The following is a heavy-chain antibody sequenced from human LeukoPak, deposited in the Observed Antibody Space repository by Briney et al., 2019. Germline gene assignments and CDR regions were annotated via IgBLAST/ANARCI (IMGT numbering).Heavy chain of an antibody. V-gene: IGHV3-23*01. CDR3: AKDRGSSWYSY. D-gene: IGHD6-13*01. J-gene: IGHJ4*02. CDR1: GFAFSSYA. Sequence: GGSLRLSCAASGFAFSSYAMSWVRQAPGKGLEWVSAISGSGGSTYYADSVKGRFTISRDNSKNTLYLQMNSLRAEDTAVYYCAKDRGSSWYSYWGQGTLVTVSS. CDR2: ISGSGGST.